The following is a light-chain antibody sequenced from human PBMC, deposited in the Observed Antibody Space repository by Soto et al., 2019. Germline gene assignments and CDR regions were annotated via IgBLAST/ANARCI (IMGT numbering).Light chain of an antibody. Sequence: EVVMPQSPATLSVSPGERATLSCGASQTVSRNLAWYQQRPGQAPRLLIYDISNRATGVPARFSGSGSETEFTLTIRSLEPEDFAVYYCQQYGSKRTFGQGTKVDIK. V-gene: IGKV3-15*01. J-gene: IGKJ1*01. CDR2: DIS. CDR3: QQYGSKRT. CDR1: QTVSRN.